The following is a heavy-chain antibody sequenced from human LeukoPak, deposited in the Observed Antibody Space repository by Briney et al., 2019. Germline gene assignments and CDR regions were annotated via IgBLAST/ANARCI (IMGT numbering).Heavy chain of an antibody. CDR1: GYTLTELS. CDR2: FDPEDGET. J-gene: IGHJ5*02. V-gene: IGHV1-24*01. D-gene: IGHD6-13*01. CDR3: ATLEYSSSSNWFDP. Sequence: ASVKVSCTVSGYTLTELSMHWVRQAPGKGLEWMGGFDPEDGETIYAQKFQGRVTMTEDTSTDTAYMELSSLRSEDTAVYYCATLEYSSSSNWFDPWGQGTLVTVSS.